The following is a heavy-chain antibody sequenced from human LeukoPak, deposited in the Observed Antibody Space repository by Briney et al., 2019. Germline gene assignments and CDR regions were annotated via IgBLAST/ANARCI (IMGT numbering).Heavy chain of an antibody. J-gene: IGHJ3*02. CDR2: IKGDGSAK. CDR1: GFAFSDSW. Sequence: GGSLRLSCAASGFAFSDSWMTWIRQAPGKGLEWVAFIKGDGSAKKYVDSVKGRFTISRDNAENSLFLQMNSLRAEDTAVYYCARDRGWIQHDIWGQGTMVTVSS. D-gene: IGHD5-18*01. V-gene: IGHV3-7*01. CDR3: ARDRGWIQHDI.